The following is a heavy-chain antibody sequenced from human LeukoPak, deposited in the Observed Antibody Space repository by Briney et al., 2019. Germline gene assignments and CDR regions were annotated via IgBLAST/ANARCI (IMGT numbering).Heavy chain of an antibody. D-gene: IGHD1-26*01. CDR2: IKQDGSEK. CDR1: GFTFSSYW. Sequence: PGGSLRLSCAASGFTFSSYWMSWVRQAPGKGLEWVANIKQDGSEKYYVDSVKGRFTISRDNAKNSLYLQMNSLRAEDTAVYYCAKDGTFESHYYYYMDVWGKGTTVTVSS. V-gene: IGHV3-7*01. J-gene: IGHJ6*03. CDR3: AKDGTFESHYYYYMDV.